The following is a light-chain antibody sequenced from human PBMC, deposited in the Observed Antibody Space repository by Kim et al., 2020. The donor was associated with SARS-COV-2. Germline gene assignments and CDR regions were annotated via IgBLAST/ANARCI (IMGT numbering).Light chain of an antibody. J-gene: IGLJ2*01. CDR1: SIGSKS. CDR2: YDS. Sequence: PGKTARITWGGNSIGSKSVHWYQEKPGQAPGLVISYDSDRPSGIPERFSGSNSGNTATLTISRVEAGDEADYYCQVWDSSSDHRVVFGGGTQLTVL. V-gene: IGLV3-21*04. CDR3: QVWDSSSDHRVV.